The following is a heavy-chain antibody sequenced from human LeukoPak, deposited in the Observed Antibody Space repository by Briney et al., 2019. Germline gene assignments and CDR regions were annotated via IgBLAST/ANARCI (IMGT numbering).Heavy chain of an antibody. J-gene: IGHJ4*02. V-gene: IGHV4-61*02. Sequence: SETLSLTCTVSGGSISSGSYYWSWIRQPAGKGLEWIGRIYTSGSTNYNPSLKSRVTISVDTSKNQFSLKLSSVTAADTAVYYCARFGDSSGYYVTDYFDYWGQGTLVTVSS. CDR1: GGSISSGSYY. D-gene: IGHD3-22*01. CDR3: ARFGDSSGYYVTDYFDY. CDR2: IYTSGST.